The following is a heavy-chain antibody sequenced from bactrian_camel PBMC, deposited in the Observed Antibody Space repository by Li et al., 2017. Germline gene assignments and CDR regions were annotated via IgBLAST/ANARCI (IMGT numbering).Heavy chain of an antibody. V-gene: IGHV3S55*01. CDR3: ALDRLCVELLRGRAEY. CDR1: GYTYNRPGIC. Sequence: QVQLVESGGGSVQAGDSPTLSCLISGYTYNRPGICLGWYRQVPGKQREAVAAISSDDRPEYADPAKGRFTISKVDAKSTLYLRLNSLKPDDSAMYYCALDRLCVELLRGRAEYWGQGTQVTVS. CDR2: ISSDDRP. J-gene: IGHJ4*01. D-gene: IGHD7*01.